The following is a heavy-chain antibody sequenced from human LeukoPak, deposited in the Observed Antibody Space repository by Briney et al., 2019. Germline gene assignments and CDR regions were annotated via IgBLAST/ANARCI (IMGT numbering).Heavy chain of an antibody. V-gene: IGHV3-30*19. CDR1: GFTFSAYG. D-gene: IGHD7-27*01. Sequence: GGSLRLSCVASGFTFSAYGMHWVRQAPGKGLEWVAVISYDGSNKYYADSVKGRFTISRDNSKNTLYLQMNSLRAEDTAVYYCARVWGDDFDYWGQGTLVTVSS. CDR2: ISYDGSNK. J-gene: IGHJ4*02. CDR3: ARVWGDDFDY.